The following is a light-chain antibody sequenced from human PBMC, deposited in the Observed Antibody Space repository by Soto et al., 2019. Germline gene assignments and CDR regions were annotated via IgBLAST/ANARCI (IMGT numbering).Light chain of an antibody. J-gene: IGKJ1*01. V-gene: IGKV1-5*03. CDR2: RAS. CDR1: QSISSW. Sequence: DIQMTQSPSTLSASVGDRVTITCRASQSISSWLAWYQQKPGKAPNLLIYRASSLESGVPSRFSGSGSESGTEFTLTISSLQPDDFATYYCQQYDSYSRTFGQGTKVEI. CDR3: QQYDSYSRT.